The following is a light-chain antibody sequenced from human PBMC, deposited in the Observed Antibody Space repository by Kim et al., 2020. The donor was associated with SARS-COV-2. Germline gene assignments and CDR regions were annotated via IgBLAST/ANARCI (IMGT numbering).Light chain of an antibody. V-gene: IGKV3-20*01. CDR1: QSVRSNY. CDR2: GTS. J-gene: IGKJ2*01. Sequence: EILLTQSPGTLSLSPGERATLSCRASQSVRSNYLAWYQQKPGQAPRLLIYGTSSRATGIPDRFSGSGSGTDFTLTISRLEPEDFAVCYCQQYGTSPSYTFGQGTKLEI. CDR3: QQYGTSPSYT.